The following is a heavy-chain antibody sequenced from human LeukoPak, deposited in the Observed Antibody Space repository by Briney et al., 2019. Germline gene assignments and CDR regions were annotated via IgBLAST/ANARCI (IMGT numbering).Heavy chain of an antibody. D-gene: IGHD6-6*01. V-gene: IGHV3-30-3*01. CDR2: ISYDGSNK. J-gene: IGHJ4*02. CDR3: ARDPYSSSPFFDY. CDR1: GFTFSSYA. Sequence: GGSLRLSCAVSGFTFSSYAMHWVRQAPGKGLEWVAVISYDGSNKYYADSVKGRFTISRDNSKNTLYLQMNSLRAEDTAVYYCARDPYSSSPFFDYWGQGTLVTVSS.